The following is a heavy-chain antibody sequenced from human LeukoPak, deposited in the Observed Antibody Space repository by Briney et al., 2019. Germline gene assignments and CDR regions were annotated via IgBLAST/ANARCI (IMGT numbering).Heavy chain of an antibody. Sequence: ASVKVSCKASGYTFTGYYMHWVRQAPGQGLEWMGWINPNSGGTNYAQKFQGWVTMTRDTSISTAYMELSRLGSDDTAVYYCARSSSLYYYYYMDVWGKGTTVTVSS. CDR1: GYTFTGYY. V-gene: IGHV1-2*04. J-gene: IGHJ6*03. CDR3: ARSSSLYYYYYMDV. D-gene: IGHD6-6*01. CDR2: INPNSGGT.